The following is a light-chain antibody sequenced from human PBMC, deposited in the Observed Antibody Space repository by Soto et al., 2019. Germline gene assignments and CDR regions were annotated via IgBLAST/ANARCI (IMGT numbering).Light chain of an antibody. CDR3: QQYGSSPPLS. V-gene: IGKV3-20*01. J-gene: IGKJ4*01. CDR1: QSVSSSY. Sequence: EIVLTQSPGTLSLSPGERATLSCRASQSVSSSYLAWYQQKPGQAPRLLIYGASSRATGIPDRFSGSGSGTDFTFTISRLGPEDFAVYYCQQYGSSPPLSFGGATKVDIK. CDR2: GAS.